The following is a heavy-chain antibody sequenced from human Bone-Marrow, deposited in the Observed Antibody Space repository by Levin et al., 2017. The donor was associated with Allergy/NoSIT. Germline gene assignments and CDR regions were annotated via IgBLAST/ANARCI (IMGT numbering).Heavy chain of an antibody. Sequence: GESLKISCKGSGYSFTNYRISWVRQTPGKGLEWMGTIDPTDPYINHSPSFRGHVTISVDKSISTVYLQWNSLKASDSAMYYCARSTYGSSWSYWYFDLWGRGTLVTVSS. V-gene: IGHV5-10-1*01. CDR2: IDPTDPYI. D-gene: IGHD6-13*01. J-gene: IGHJ2*01. CDR3: ARSTYGSSWSYWYFDL. CDR1: GYSFTNYR.